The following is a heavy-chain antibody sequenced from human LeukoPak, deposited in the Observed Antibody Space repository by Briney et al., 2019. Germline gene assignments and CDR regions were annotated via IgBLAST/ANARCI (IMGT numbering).Heavy chain of an antibody. CDR3: ARDPYGMDV. Sequence: SETLSLTCTVSGGSVSSSGYYWSWIRQPPGKGLEWIAYIYYSGSTNYNPSLKSRVTLSVDTSKNQLSLKMRSVTAADTAVYYCARDPYGMDVWGKGTTVTVSS. V-gene: IGHV4-61*08. CDR1: GGSVSSSGYY. J-gene: IGHJ6*04. CDR2: IYYSGST.